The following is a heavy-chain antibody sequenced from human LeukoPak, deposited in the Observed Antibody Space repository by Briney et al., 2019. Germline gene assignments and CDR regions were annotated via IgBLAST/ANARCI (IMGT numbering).Heavy chain of an antibody. CDR2: ISGSGGSGGGT. Sequence: GGSLRLSCAASGFTFSSYAMTWVRQAPGKGLEWVSTISGSGGSGGGTYYADSVKGRFTISRDNSKNTLFLQMNSLRAEDTALYYCAKGEQWLYSEYFQHWGQGTLVTVSS. CDR3: AKGEQWLYSEYFQH. J-gene: IGHJ1*01. V-gene: IGHV3-23*01. CDR1: GFTFSSYA. D-gene: IGHD6-19*01.